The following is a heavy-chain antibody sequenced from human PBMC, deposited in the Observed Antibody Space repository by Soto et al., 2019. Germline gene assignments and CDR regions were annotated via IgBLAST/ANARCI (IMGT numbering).Heavy chain of an antibody. D-gene: IGHD7-27*01. CDR1: GYTFSSYA. J-gene: IGHJ4*02. CDR3: ARDTGDVTVYF. V-gene: IGHV1-3*01. CDR2: INAGYGNT. Sequence: QVHLVQSGAEVRKPGASVKVSCKASGYTFSSYAMHWVRQAPGQRLEWMGWINAGYGNTKSSQKFQDRVTISRDTSARTAYMELTSLRSEDTAVYYCARDTGDVTVYFWGQGTLVTVSS.